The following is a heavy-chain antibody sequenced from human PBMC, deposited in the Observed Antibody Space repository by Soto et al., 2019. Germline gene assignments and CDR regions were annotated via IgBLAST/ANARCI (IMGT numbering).Heavy chain of an antibody. CDR1: GGSFSCYY. J-gene: IGHJ4*02. Sequence: SETLSLTCAVYGGSFSCYYWSWIRQPPGKGLEWIGEINHSGSTNYNPSLKSRVTISVDTSKNQFSLKLSSVTAADTVVYYCARTPVYGRLPFDYWGQGTLVTVSS. V-gene: IGHV4-34*01. CDR2: INHSGST. CDR3: ARTPVYGRLPFDY. D-gene: IGHD3-10*01.